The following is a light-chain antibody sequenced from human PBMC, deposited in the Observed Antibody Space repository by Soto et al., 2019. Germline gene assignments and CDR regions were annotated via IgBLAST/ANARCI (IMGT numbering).Light chain of an antibody. CDR2: GVS. CDR1: QSVRSSY. J-gene: IGKJ1*01. Sequence: EIVLTQSPGTLSLSPGERATLSCRASQSVRSSYVAWYQQKLGQAPRLLIYGVSNRATGIPDRFSGSGSGTDFTLNISRLESEDVAVYYCQQYGTSPRTFGQGTKVEIK. V-gene: IGKV3-20*01. CDR3: QQYGTSPRT.